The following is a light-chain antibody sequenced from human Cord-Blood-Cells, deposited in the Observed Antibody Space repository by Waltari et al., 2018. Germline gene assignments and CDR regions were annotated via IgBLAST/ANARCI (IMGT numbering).Light chain of an antibody. Sequence: QSVLTQPPSVSGAPGQRVTISCPGSSSHIGAGYDVHLYQQGPGTAPKLLIYGNSNRPSGVPDRFSGSQSGTSASLAITGLQAEDEADYYCQSYDSSLSVYVFGTGTKVTVL. CDR2: GNS. V-gene: IGLV1-40*01. J-gene: IGLJ1*01. CDR1: SSHIGAGYD. CDR3: QSYDSSLSVYV.